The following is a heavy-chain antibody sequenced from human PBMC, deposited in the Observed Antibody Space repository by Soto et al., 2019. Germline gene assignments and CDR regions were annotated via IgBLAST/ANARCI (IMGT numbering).Heavy chain of an antibody. J-gene: IGHJ6*03. CDR2: IYFSGRT. CDR1: GGSISNGGYY. CDR3: ARDRHSQQPNHRWGGGYMDV. Sequence: QLQLEESGPGLVKPSQTLTLTCAVSGGSISNGGYYWSWIRQHPGKGLEWIGYIYFSGRTYYNPSIKSRVTISVAPPKNQFSLKLSSVTAADTAVYYCARDRHSQQPNHRWGGGYMDVWGKGTTVTVSS. D-gene: IGHD6-13*01. V-gene: IGHV4-31*11.